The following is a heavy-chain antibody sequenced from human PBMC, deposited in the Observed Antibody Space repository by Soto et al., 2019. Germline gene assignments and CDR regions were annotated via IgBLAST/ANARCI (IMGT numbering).Heavy chain of an antibody. V-gene: IGHV4-59*01. CDR2: IYYSGST. CDR3: ARALVDTAMVDFDY. Sequence: SETLSLTCTVSGGSISSYYWSWIRQPPGKGLEWIGYIYYSGSTNYNPSLKSRVTISVDTSKNQFSLKLSSVTAADTAVYYCARALVDTAMVDFDYWGQGTLVTVSS. CDR1: GGSISSYY. J-gene: IGHJ4*02. D-gene: IGHD5-18*01.